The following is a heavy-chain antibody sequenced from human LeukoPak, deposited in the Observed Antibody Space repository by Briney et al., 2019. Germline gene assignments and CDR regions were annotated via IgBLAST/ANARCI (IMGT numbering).Heavy chain of an antibody. CDR3: ARDRATIFGRRYGMDV. D-gene: IGHD3-3*01. Sequence: PGGSLRLSCAASGFTFSDYYMSWIRQAPGKGLEWVSYISSSGSTIYYADSVKGRFTISRDNAKNSLYLQMNSLRAEDTAVYYCARDRATIFGRRYGMDVWGQGTTVTVSS. J-gene: IGHJ6*02. CDR2: ISSSGSTI. V-gene: IGHV3-11*01. CDR1: GFTFSDYY.